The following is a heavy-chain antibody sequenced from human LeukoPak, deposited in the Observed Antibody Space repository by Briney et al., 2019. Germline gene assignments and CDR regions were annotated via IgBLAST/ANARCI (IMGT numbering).Heavy chain of an antibody. V-gene: IGHV3-13*01. CDR1: GFTFSDYD. CDR3: VRVAKERVGGVYYFDY. J-gene: IGHJ4*02. D-gene: IGHD1-1*01. CDR2: IGTAGDT. Sequence: PGGSLRLSCAASGFTFSDYDMHWVRQATGKGLEWVSAIGTAGDTYYTGSVMGRFTISRENAKNSLYLQMNSLRAGDTAVYYCVRVAKERVGGVYYFDYWGQGTPVTVSS.